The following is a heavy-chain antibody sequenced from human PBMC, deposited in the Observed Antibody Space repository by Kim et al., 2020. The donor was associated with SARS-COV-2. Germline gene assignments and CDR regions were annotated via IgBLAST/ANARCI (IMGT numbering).Heavy chain of an antibody. CDR3: ARDLGLTTGFDY. D-gene: IGHD4-17*01. J-gene: IGHJ4*02. CDR2: IYYNGDT. CDR1: GGSISFDY. V-gene: IGHV4-59*13. Sequence: GSLSLTCTVSGGSISFDYWSWIRQPPGKGLEWIGDIYYNGDTNYKPSLKSRVTISVDASKNQFSLRLTSVTAADTAVYYCARDLGLTTGFDYWGQGTQVTVSS.